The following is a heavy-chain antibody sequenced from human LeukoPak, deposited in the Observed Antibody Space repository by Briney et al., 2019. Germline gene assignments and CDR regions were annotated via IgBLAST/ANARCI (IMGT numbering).Heavy chain of an antibody. CDR1: GFTFSSYS. Sequence: GGSLRLSCAASGFTFSSYSMNWVRQAPGKGLEWVSAISGSGGSTYYADSVKGRFTISRDNSKNTLYLQMNSLRAEDTAVYYCANSLPGSGWYMDEPFDYWGQGTLVTVSS. D-gene: IGHD6-19*01. V-gene: IGHV3-23*01. CDR2: ISGSGGST. J-gene: IGHJ4*02. CDR3: ANSLPGSGWYMDEPFDY.